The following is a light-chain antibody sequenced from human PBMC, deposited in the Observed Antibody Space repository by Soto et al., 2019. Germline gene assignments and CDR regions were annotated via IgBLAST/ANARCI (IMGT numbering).Light chain of an antibody. CDR3: QTWGAGIVI. V-gene: IGLV4-69*01. CDR1: SGHSNYA. CDR2: LNGDGSH. J-gene: IGLJ2*01. Sequence: QLVLTQSPSASASLGASVKLTCTLSSGHSNYAIAWHQQQPEKGPRYLLKLNGDGSHTKGDGIPDRFSGSSSGAGRYLTISSLQSEDEADYYCQTWGAGIVIFGGGTKLTVL.